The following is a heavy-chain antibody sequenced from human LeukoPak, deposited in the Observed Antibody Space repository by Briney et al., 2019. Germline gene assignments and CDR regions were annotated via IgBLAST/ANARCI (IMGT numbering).Heavy chain of an antibody. D-gene: IGHD2-21*01. CDR1: GGTFSSYA. J-gene: IGHJ3*02. V-gene: IGHV1-69*01. Sequence: SVRVSCKASGGTFSSYAISWVRQAPGEGLEWMGGIIPIFGTANYAQKFQGRVTITADESTSTAYMELSSLRSEDTAVYYCARDTPPPWWGSRGEHAFDIWGQGTMVTVSS. CDR2: IIPIFGTA. CDR3: ARDTPPPWWGSRGEHAFDI.